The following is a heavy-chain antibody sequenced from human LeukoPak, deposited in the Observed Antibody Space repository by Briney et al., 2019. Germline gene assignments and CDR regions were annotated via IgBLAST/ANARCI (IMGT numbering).Heavy chain of an antibody. J-gene: IGHJ6*03. CDR2: INHSGST. Sequence: KPSETLSLTCGVYGGSFSGYYWSWIRQPPGKGLEWIGEINHSGSTNYNPSLKSRVTISVDTSKNQFSLKVSSVTAADTAVYYCARGPGGRSGYYYYYYMDVWGKGTTVTVSS. D-gene: IGHD2-15*01. CDR3: ARGPGGRSGYYYYYYMDV. CDR1: GGSFSGYY. V-gene: IGHV4-34*01.